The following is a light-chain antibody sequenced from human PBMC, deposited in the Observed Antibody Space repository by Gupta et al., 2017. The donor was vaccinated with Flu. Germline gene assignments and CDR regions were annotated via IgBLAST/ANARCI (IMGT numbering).Light chain of an antibody. Sequence: SYVLTQAPSVSVAPVQPATITCGGDNIGGKRVHWYQQRPGQAPILVIYDDTDRRSGIPERFSGANSGNTATLTISRVEGGDEADYYCQVGDGSSTRVVFGAGTKLTVL. V-gene: IGLV3-21*02. CDR3: QVGDGSSTRVV. CDR2: DDT. J-gene: IGLJ2*01. CDR1: NIGGKR.